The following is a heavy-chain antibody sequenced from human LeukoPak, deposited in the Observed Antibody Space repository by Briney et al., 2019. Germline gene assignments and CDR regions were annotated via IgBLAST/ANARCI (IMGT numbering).Heavy chain of an antibody. D-gene: IGHD3-9*01. V-gene: IGHV4-61*02. CDR1: GGSISSGSYY. J-gene: IGHJ4*02. Sequence: SQTLSLTCTVSGGSISSGSYYWSWLRQPAGTGLEGIGRIYTSGSTNYNPSLKSRVTISVDTSKNQFSLKLSSVTAADTAVYYCARATTGFDWPLKKRPFDYWGQGTLVTVSS. CDR2: IYTSGST. CDR3: ARATTGFDWPLKKRPFDY.